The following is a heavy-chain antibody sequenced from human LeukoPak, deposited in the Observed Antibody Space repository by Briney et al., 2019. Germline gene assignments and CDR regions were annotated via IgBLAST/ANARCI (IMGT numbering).Heavy chain of an antibody. J-gene: IGHJ4*02. D-gene: IGHD6-6*01. CDR2: IHYSGST. Sequence: PSETLSLTCTVSGGSISSSTYDWGWIRQPPGMGLEWIGSIHYSGSTYYNPSLKSRVTISVDTSKNQLSLKLSSVTAADTAVYYCARVMPDEYSSSDHCFDYWGQGTLVTVSS. CDR1: GGSISSSTYD. CDR3: ARVMPDEYSSSDHCFDY. V-gene: IGHV4-39*01.